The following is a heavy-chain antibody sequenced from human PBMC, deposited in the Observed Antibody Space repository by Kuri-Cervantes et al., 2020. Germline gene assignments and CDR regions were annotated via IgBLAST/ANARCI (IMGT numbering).Heavy chain of an antibody. CDR3: ARDHGGSCRGDYASY. CDR2: INPSGGST. D-gene: IGHD2-15*01. V-gene: IGHV1-46*01. CDR1: GFTFSSYA. J-gene: IGHJ4*02. Sequence: GGSLRLSCAASGFTFSSYAMHWVRQAPGQGLEWMGIINPSGGSTSYAQKFQGRVTMTRDTSTSTVYMELSSLRSEDTAVYYCARDHGGSCRGDYASYWGQGTLVTVSS.